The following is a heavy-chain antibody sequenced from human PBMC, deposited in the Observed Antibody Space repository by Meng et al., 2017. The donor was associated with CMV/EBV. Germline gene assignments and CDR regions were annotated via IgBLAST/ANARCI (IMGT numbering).Heavy chain of an antibody. CDR2: IYYSGST. CDR3: ARTGEYPTFDY. Sequence: QWQPQESGPGLVRPSQPLPLTCTVSGGSISSGDYYWSWIRQPPGKGLEWIGYIYYSGSTYYNPSLKSRVTISVDTSKNQFSLKLSSVTAADTAVYYCARTGEYPTFDYWGQGTLVTVSS. V-gene: IGHV4-30-4*08. D-gene: IGHD2/OR15-2a*01. J-gene: IGHJ4*02. CDR1: GGSISSGDYY.